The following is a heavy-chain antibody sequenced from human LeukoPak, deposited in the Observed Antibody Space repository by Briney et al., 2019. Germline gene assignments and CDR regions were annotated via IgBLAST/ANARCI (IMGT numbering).Heavy chain of an antibody. CDR2: IGGSGGST. CDR1: ELTFSTYA. D-gene: IGHD3-10*01. Sequence: PGGSLRLSCAASELTFSTYAMSWVRQAPGKGLEWVSTIGGSGGSTYYADSVKGRFTISRDNSRNTLYMQMNSLRAEDTAVYYCARRDYYDFDYWGQGTLVTVSS. V-gene: IGHV3-23*01. J-gene: IGHJ4*02. CDR3: ARRDYYDFDY.